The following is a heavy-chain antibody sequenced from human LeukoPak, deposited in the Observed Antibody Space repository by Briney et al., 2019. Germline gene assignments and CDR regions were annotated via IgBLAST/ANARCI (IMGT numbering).Heavy chain of an antibody. CDR1: GFTVSSNY. CDR2: IYSGGTT. V-gene: IGHV3-53*01. CDR3: ARGIGWYDF. Sequence: GGSLRLSCAASGFTVSSNYMSWVRQAPGKGLEWVSLIYSGGTTYSADSVRGRFTISRDNSKNTLYLQMSSLRAEDTAVYYCARGIGWYDFWAQGTLVTVSS. J-gene: IGHJ5*01.